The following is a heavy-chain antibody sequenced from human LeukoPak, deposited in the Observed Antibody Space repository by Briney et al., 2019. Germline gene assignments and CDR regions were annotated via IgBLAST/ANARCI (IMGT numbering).Heavy chain of an antibody. Sequence: PGGSPRLSCAASGFTFSSYWMSWVRQAPGKGLEWVANIKQDGSEKYYVDSVKGRFTISRDNAKNSLYLQMNSLRAEDTAVYYCARVIPQYSSSWFYYYYYMDVWGKGTTVTVSS. CDR2: IKQDGSEK. D-gene: IGHD6-6*01. CDR1: GFTFSSYW. J-gene: IGHJ6*03. CDR3: ARVIPQYSSSWFYYYYYMDV. V-gene: IGHV3-7*01.